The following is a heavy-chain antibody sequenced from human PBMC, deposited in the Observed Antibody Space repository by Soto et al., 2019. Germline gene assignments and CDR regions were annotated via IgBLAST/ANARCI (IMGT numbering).Heavy chain of an antibody. CDR3: ARDLTMIVVVITLDY. V-gene: IGHV3-30-3*01. D-gene: IGHD3-22*01. J-gene: IGHJ4*02. Sequence: GGSLRLSCAASGFTFSSYAMHWVRQAPGKGLEWVAVISYDGSNKYYADSVKGRFTISRDNSKNTLYLQMNSLRAEDTAVYYCARDLTMIVVVITLDYWGQGTLVTVSS. CDR1: GFTFSSYA. CDR2: ISYDGSNK.